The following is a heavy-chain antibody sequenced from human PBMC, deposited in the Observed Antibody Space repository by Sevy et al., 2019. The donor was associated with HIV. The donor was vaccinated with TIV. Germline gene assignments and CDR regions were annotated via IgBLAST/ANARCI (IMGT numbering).Heavy chain of an antibody. D-gene: IGHD2-21*02. J-gene: IGHJ5*02. Sequence: GGSLRLSCAASGFTFRSYWMSWVRQAPGKGLEWVVNINQDGSENYYVDSVKGRFTISRDNAKNSLYLQMNSLRAEDTAVYYCATPVVLVVSATWFDPWGQGTLVTVSS. CDR1: GFTFRSYW. V-gene: IGHV3-7*01. CDR3: ATPVVLVVSATWFDP. CDR2: INQDGSEN.